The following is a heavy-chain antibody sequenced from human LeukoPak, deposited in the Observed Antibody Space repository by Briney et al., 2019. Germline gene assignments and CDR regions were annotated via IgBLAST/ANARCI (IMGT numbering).Heavy chain of an antibody. CDR1: GYTFTSYY. CDR3: ARGLRVVVVAATVTGRWFDP. D-gene: IGHD2-15*01. Sequence: GASVKVSCKASGYTFTSYYMHWVRQAPGQGLEWMGIINPSGGSTSYAQKFQGRVTMTRDTSTSTVYMELSSLRSEDTAVYYCARGLRVVVVAATVTGRWFDPWGQGTLVTVS. V-gene: IGHV1-46*01. CDR2: INPSGGST. J-gene: IGHJ5*02.